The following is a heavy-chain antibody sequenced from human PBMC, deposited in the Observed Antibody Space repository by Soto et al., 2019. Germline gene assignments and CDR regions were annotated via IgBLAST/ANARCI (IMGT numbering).Heavy chain of an antibody. CDR1: GFTFSDHH. J-gene: IGHJ6*02. Sequence: EVQLVESGGGLVQPGGSLRLSCAASGFTFSDHHMDWVRQPPGKGLEWVGRTRNKANSYTTEYAASVKGRFTISRDDSTISLYLQMNSLKTEDTAVYYCARSPAMDVWGQGTTVTVSS. V-gene: IGHV3-72*01. CDR3: ARSPAMDV. CDR2: TRNKANSYTT.